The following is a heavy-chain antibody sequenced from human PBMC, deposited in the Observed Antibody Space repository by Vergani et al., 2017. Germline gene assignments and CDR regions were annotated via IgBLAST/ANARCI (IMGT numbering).Heavy chain of an antibody. J-gene: IGHJ4*02. D-gene: IGHD6-19*01. CDR2: ISYDGSNK. V-gene: IGHV3-30-3*01. CDR3: AREAHLSSGWYSDY. CDR1: GFTFSSYA. Sequence: QVQLVESGGGVVQPGRSLRLSCAASGFTFSSYAMHWVRQAPGKGLEWVAVISYDGSNKYYADSVKGRFTISRDNSKNTLYLQRNSLRAEDTAVYYCAREAHLSSGWYSDYWGQGTLVTVSS.